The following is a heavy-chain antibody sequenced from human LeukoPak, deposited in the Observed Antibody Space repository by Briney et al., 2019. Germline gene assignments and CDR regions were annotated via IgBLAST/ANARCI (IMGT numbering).Heavy chain of an antibody. CDR3: ARHEVETGYSSSWFRFGAVADPYYGMDV. V-gene: IGHV4-59*08. Sequence: SETLSLTCTVSGSSISSYYWSWIRQPPGKGLEWIGYIYYSGSTNYNPSLKSRVTISVDTSKNQFSLKLSSVTAADTAVYYCARHEVETGYSSSWFRFGAVADPYYGMDVWGQGTTVTVSS. CDR1: GSSISSYY. J-gene: IGHJ6*02. D-gene: IGHD6-13*01. CDR2: IYYSGST.